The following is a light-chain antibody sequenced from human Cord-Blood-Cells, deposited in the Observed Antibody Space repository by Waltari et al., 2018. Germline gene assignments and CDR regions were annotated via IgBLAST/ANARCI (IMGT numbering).Light chain of an antibody. V-gene: IGLV3-1*01. CDR2: QDS. J-gene: IGLJ2*01. CDR3: QAWDSSVV. Sequence: SYELTQPPSVSVSPGQTASIPCSGDKLGDKYACWYQQKPGQSPVLVLYQDSKRPSGIPERFSGSNSGNTATLTISGTQAMDEADYYCQAWDSSVVFGGGTKLTVL. CDR1: KLGDKY.